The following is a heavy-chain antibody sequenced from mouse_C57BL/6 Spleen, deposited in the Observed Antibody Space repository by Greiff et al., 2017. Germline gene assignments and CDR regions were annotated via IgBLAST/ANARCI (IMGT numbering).Heavy chain of an antibody. CDR2: ILPGSGST. CDR3: TSRYFFDY. J-gene: IGHJ2*01. CDR1: GYTFTGYW. V-gene: IGHV1-9*01. D-gene: IGHD1-1*01. Sequence: QVQLQQSGAELMKPGASVKLSCKATGYTFTGYWIEWVKQRPGHGLEWIGEILPGSGSTNYNEKFKGKATFTADTASNTACMQLISLTTEDSAINYCTSRYFFDYWGQGTTRTVSS.